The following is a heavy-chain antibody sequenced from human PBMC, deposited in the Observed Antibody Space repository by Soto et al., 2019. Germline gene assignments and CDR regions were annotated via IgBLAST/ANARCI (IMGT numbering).Heavy chain of an antibody. CDR2: ISAYNGNT. CDR3: ARDRQFSSSWDDWFDP. Sequence: ASVKVSCKASGYTFTSYGISWVRQAPGQGLEWMGWISAYNGNTNYAQKLQGRVTMTTDTSTSTAYMELRSLRSDDTAVYYCARDRQFSSSWDDWFDPWGQGTLVTVSS. CDR1: GYTFTSYG. D-gene: IGHD6-13*01. J-gene: IGHJ5*02. V-gene: IGHV1-18*01.